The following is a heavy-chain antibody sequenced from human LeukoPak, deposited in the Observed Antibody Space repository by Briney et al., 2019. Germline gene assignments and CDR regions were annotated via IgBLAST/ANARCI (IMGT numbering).Heavy chain of an antibody. CDR3: ARDYCSSTSCLFDY. J-gene: IGHJ4*02. Sequence: ASVTVSCKASGYTFTGYHMHWVRQAPGQGLEWMGRINPNSGDTNYAQKFQGRVAMTRDTSISTAFMELTRLRSDDTAVYYCARDYCSSTSCLFDYWGQGTLVTVSS. D-gene: IGHD2-2*01. CDR2: INPNSGDT. CDR1: GYTFTGYH. V-gene: IGHV1-2*06.